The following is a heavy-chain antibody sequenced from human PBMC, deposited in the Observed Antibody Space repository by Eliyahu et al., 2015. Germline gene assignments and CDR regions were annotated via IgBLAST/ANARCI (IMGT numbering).Heavy chain of an antibody. V-gene: IGHV3-30*14. CDR1: XFLFSXFS. CDR3: ARHRCSADDCSYASYMDV. J-gene: IGHJ6*03. CDR2: ISYDGNNQ. D-gene: IGHD2-15*01. Sequence: QVQLVESGGGVVHPGRSLRLSCAASXFLFSXFSLQWVRQSPGNGLEWVSFISYDGNNQDHVDSVEGRFTVSRDQSRNTLYLHMNNLKVEDTAVYYCARHRCSADDCSYASYMDVWGKGTTVTVSS.